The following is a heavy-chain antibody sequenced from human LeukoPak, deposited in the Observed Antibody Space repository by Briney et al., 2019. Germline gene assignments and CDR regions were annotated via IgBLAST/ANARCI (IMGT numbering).Heavy chain of an antibody. CDR1: GYTFTSYA. CDR3: ARSYYYDSSGYYGTYYYYGMDV. V-gene: IGHV1-3*01. D-gene: IGHD3-22*01. Sequence: ASVKVSCKASGYTFTSYAMHWVRQAPGQRLEWMGWINAGNGNTKYSQKFQGRVTITRDTSASTAYIELSSLRSEDTAVYYCARSYYYDSSGYYGTYYYYGMDVWGQGTTVTVSS. CDR2: INAGNGNT. J-gene: IGHJ6*02.